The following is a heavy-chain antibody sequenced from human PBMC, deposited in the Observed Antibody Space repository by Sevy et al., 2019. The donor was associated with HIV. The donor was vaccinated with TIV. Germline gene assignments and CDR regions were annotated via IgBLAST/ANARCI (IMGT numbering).Heavy chain of an antibody. D-gene: IGHD3-10*01. V-gene: IGHV3-30*18. Sequence: GGSLRLSCAASGFTFSSYGMHWVRQAPGKGLEWVAVISYDGSNKYYADSVKGRFTISRDNSQNTLYMQMNSLRADDKAVYYYANDRRGAPSRSTNYYYYNGMDVWSYGTTVTVPS. CDR3: ANDRRGAPSRSTNYYYYNGMDV. CDR2: ISYDGSNK. J-gene: IGHJ6*01. CDR1: GFTFSSYG.